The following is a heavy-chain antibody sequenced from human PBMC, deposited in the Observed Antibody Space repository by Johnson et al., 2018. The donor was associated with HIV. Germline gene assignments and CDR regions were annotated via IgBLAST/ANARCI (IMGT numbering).Heavy chain of an antibody. D-gene: IGHD3-22*01. CDR1: GFTFSSYG. V-gene: IGHV3-30*02. CDR2: IRYDGSNK. J-gene: IGHJ3*02. Sequence: QVQLVESGGGLVQPGGSLRLSCAASGFTFSSYGMHWVRQAPGKGLEWVAFIRYDGSNKFYADSVKGRFTISRDNSKNTLYLQLSSRRAEDTAVFYSARPLYDSRDTIIPDAFDIWGQGTMVTVSS. CDR3: ARPLYDSRDTIIPDAFDI.